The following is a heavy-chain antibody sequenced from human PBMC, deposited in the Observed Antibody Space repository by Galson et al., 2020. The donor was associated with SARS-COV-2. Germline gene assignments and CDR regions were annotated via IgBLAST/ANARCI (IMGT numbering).Heavy chain of an antibody. CDR3: ATLRYSDVYSFDY. Sequence: ETSETLSLTCTVSGGFVSTYYWSWIRQPPGKGLEWIGYIYYTGSTNYNPSLKSRVAISIDTSKNQFSLKLSSVTAADTAVYYCATLRYSDVYSFDYWGQGTLVTVSS. V-gene: IGHV4-59*02. CDR2: IYYTGST. D-gene: IGHD4-4*01. CDR1: GGFVSTYY. J-gene: IGHJ4*02.